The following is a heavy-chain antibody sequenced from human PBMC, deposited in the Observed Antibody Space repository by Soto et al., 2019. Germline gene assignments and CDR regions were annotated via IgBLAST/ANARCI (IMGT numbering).Heavy chain of an antibody. J-gene: IGHJ6*02. CDR1: GYSFTSYW. V-gene: IGHV5-51*01. CDR2: IYPGDSDT. CDR3: ARDWVYCSSTSCSTPSYYGMDV. D-gene: IGHD2-2*01. Sequence: PGESLKISCNGSGYSFTSYWIGWVRQMPGKGLEWMGIIYPGDSDTRYSPSFQGQVTISADKSISTAYLQWSSLKASDTAMYYCARDWVYCSSTSCSTPSYYGMDVWGQGTTVTVSS.